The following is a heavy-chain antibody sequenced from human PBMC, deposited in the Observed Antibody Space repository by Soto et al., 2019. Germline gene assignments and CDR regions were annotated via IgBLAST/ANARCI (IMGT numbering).Heavy chain of an antibody. J-gene: IGHJ6*02. V-gene: IGHV4-59*01. D-gene: IGHD1-1*01. CDR1: GGSISSYY. CDR2: IYYSGST. CDR3: ARVCGKDV. Sequence: QVQLQESGPGLVKPSETLSLTCTVSGGSISSYYWSWIRQPPGKGLEWIGYIYYSGSTNYNPSLKSRVTISVDTSKNQFTLKLSSVTAADTAVYYCARVCGKDVCGQGTTVTVSS.